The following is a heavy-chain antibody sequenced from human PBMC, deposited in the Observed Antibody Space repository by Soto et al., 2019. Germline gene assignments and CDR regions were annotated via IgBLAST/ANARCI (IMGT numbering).Heavy chain of an antibody. J-gene: IGHJ4*02. D-gene: IGHD2-21*02. CDR1: GFTFSHHS. V-gene: IGHV3-21*01. CDR2: ISSSSSFI. Sequence: RLSCAASGFTFSHHSMNWVRQAPGKGLEWVSSISSSSSFILYADSVKGRFTISRDNAKNSLYLQMNSLRVDDTAVYYCARPAMVTASYFDFWGQGIMVTVSS. CDR3: ARPAMVTASYFDF.